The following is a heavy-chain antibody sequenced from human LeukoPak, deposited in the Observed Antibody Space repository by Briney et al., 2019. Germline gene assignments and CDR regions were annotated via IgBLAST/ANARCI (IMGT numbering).Heavy chain of an antibody. J-gene: IGHJ4*02. CDR1: GYSFTNYW. Sequence: GESLKISCKGSGYSFTNYWIGWLRQMPGKGLEWMGIIYPGDSDTRYSPSFQGQVTISADKSISTAYLPWSSLKASDTAMYYCARRTMGYRYGPFDYWGQGTLVTVSS. CDR2: IYPGDSDT. CDR3: ARRTMGYRYGPFDY. V-gene: IGHV5-51*01. D-gene: IGHD5-18*01.